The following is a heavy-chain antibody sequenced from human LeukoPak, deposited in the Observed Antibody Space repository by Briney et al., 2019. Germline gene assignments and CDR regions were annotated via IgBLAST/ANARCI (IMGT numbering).Heavy chain of an antibody. CDR2: ISGSGSTI. CDR1: GFTFSSYE. V-gene: IGHV3-48*03. Sequence: PGGSLRLSCAASGFTFSSYEMNWVRQAPGKGLEWVSYISGSGSTIYYADSVKGRFTISRDNAKNSLYLQVNSLRAEDTAIYYCARVAGYWFDPWGQGTLVTVSS. J-gene: IGHJ5*02. CDR3: ARVAGYWFDP.